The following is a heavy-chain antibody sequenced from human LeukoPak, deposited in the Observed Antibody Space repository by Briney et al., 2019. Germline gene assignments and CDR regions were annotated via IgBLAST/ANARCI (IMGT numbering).Heavy chain of an antibody. J-gene: IGHJ3*02. D-gene: IGHD6-6*01. CDR1: GYTFTSYG. CDR2: ISAYNGNT. CDR3: ARDELAARPRKHDAFDI. V-gene: IGHV1-18*01. Sequence: EASVKVSCKASGYTFTSYGISWVRQAPGQGLEWMGWISAYNGNTNYAQKLQGRVTMTTDTSTSTAYLELRSLRSDDTAVYYCARDELAARPRKHDAFDIWGQGTTVTVSS.